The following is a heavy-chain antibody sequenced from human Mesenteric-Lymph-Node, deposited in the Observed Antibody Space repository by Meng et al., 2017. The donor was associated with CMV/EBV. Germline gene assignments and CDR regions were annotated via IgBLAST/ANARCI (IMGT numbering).Heavy chain of an antibody. CDR1: GLTFSSVA. D-gene: IGHD6-6*01. CDR3: AKDNLAARPFY. CDR2: ISGGGDHT. J-gene: IGHJ4*02. V-gene: IGHV3-23*01. Sequence: SCAASGLTFSSVAMSWVRQDPGKGLEWVSSISGGGDHTYYADSVKGRFTISRDNSKNTLYLQMNSLSAEDTAVYYCAKDNLAARPFYWGQGTLVTVSS.